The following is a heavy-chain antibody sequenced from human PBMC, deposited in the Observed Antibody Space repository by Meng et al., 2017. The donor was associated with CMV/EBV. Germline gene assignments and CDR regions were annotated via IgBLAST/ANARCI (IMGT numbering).Heavy chain of an antibody. CDR1: GFTFSSYG. V-gene: IGHV3-30*02. D-gene: IGHD3-3*01. CDR3: AKDSVRGITIFGVVNLGGWFDP. J-gene: IGHJ5*02. CDR2: IRYDGSNK. Sequence: GESLKISCAASGFTFSSYGMHWVRQAPGKGLEWVAFIRYDGSNKYYADSVKGRFAISRDNSKNTLYLQMNNLRAEDTAVYYCAKDSVRGITIFGVVNLGGWFDPWGQGTLVTVSS.